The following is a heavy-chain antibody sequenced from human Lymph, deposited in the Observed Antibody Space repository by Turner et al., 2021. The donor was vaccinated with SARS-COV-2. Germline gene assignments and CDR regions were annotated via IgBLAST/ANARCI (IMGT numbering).Heavy chain of an antibody. CDR1: GFPFSTYA. D-gene: IGHD3-22*01. J-gene: IGHJ4*02. V-gene: IGHV3-30-3*01. CDR2: ISYDGSNK. Sequence: QVQLVESGGGVVQPGRSLRLSCSASGFPFSTYAMHWVRQAPGKGLEWVAIISYDGSNKYYADSVKGRFTISRDNSKNTLYLQMNSLRPEDTAVYYCARHYYDSSGYNASDYFDYWGQGTLVTVSS. CDR3: ARHYYDSSGYNASDYFDY.